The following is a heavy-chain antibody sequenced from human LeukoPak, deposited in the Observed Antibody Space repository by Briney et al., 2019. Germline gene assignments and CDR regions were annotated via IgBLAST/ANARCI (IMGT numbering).Heavy chain of an antibody. CDR1: GFTFRSYS. Sequence: VGSLRLSCAASGFTFRSYSMHWVRQAPGKGLGWVAVISYDGSNKYYADSVKGPFTISRDNSKNTLYLQMNSLRAEDTAVYYCAKDQVAAAVKYYYGMDVWGQGTTVTVSS. CDR3: AKDQVAAAVKYYYGMDV. V-gene: IGHV3-30*18. CDR2: ISYDGSNK. J-gene: IGHJ6*02. D-gene: IGHD6-13*01.